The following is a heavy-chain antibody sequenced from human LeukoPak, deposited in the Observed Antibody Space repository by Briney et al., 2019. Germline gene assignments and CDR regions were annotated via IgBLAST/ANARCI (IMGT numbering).Heavy chain of an antibody. CDR3: ARDQYYDILTGYYPFDY. D-gene: IGHD3-9*01. CDR2: IYYSGST. Sequence: PSETLSLTCTVSGGSISRYYWSWIRQPPGKGLEWIGYIYYSGSTNYNPSLKSRVTISVDTSKNQFSLKLSSVTAADTAVYYCARDQYYDILTGYYPFDYWGQGTLVTVSS. V-gene: IGHV4-59*12. J-gene: IGHJ4*02. CDR1: GGSISRYY.